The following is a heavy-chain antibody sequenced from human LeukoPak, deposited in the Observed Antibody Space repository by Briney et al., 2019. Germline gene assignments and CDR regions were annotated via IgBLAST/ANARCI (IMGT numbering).Heavy chain of an antibody. D-gene: IGHD2-2*01. CDR2: IYYSGST. CDR1: GGSISSYY. V-gene: IGHV4-59*01. CDR3: ASSPGGCSSTSCPFDY. Sequence: SETLSLTCTVSGGSISSYYWSWIRQPPGKGLEWIGYIYYSGSTNYNPSLKSRVTISVDTSKNQFSLKLSSVTAADTAVYYCASSPGGCSSTSCPFDYWGQGTLVTVSS. J-gene: IGHJ4*02.